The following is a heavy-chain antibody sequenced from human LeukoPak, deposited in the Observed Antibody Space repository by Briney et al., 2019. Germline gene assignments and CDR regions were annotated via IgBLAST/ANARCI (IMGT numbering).Heavy chain of an antibody. Sequence: GESLKISCKGFGYSFTRNWIGWVRQMPGKGLEWMGIIYPGDSDTRYSPSFQGQVTISADKSISTAYLQWSSLKASDTAMYYCARQHGSGSYYKAFNYWGQGTLVTVSS. D-gene: IGHD3-10*01. CDR3: ARQHGSGSYYKAFNY. CDR2: IYPGDSDT. V-gene: IGHV5-51*01. CDR1: GYSFTRNW. J-gene: IGHJ4*02.